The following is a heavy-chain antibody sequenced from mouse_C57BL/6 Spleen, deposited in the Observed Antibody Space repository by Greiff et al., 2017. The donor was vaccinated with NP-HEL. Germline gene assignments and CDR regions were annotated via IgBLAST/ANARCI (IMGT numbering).Heavy chain of an antibody. D-gene: IGHD2-5*01. CDR2: IDPSDSET. V-gene: IGHV1-52*01. CDR1: GYTFTSYW. CDR3: ARSPYYSNQNYYDY. J-gene: IGHJ2*01. Sequence: QVQLQQPGAELVRPGSSVKLSCKASGYTFTSYWMHWVKQRPIQGLEWIGNIDPSDSETHYNQKFKDKATLTVDKSSSTAYMQLSSLTSEDSAVYYCARSPYYSNQNYYDYWGKGTTLTVSS.